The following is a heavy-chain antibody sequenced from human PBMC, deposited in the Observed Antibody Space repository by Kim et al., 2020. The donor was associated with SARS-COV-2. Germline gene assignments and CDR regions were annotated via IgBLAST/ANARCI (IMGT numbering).Heavy chain of an antibody. V-gene: IGHV7-4-1*02. J-gene: IGHJ6*02. Sequence: ASVKVSCKASGYTFTSYAMNWVRQAPGQGLEWMEWINTNTGNPTYAQGFTGRFVFSLDTSVSTAYLQISSLKAEDTAVYYCARDGYCSGGSCSPYYYYYGMDVWGQGTTVTVSS. CDR1: GYTFTSYA. CDR3: ARDGYCSGGSCSPYYYYYGMDV. CDR2: INTNTGNP. D-gene: IGHD2-15*01.